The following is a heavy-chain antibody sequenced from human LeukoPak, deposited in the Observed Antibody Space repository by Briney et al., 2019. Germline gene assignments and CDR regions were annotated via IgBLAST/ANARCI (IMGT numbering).Heavy chain of an antibody. J-gene: IGHJ5*02. Sequence: ASVKVSCKASGYTFTGYYMHWVRQAPGQGLEWMGRINPNSGGTNYAQKFQGRVTMTRDTSISTAYMELSRLRSDDTAVYYCARVGITIFGVAPYNWFDPWGQGTLVTVSS. D-gene: IGHD3-3*01. V-gene: IGHV1-2*06. CDR1: GYTFTGYY. CDR2: INPNSGGT. CDR3: ARVGITIFGVAPYNWFDP.